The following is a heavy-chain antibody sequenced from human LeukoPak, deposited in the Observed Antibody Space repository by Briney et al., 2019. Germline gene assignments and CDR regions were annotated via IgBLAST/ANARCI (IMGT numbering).Heavy chain of an antibody. Sequence: ASVTVSCKASGYTLTSYDINWVRQATGQGLEWMGWMNPNSGRTGYAQNLQGRITITRNTSISTAYMELRSLRSEDTAVYYCTRETSSRYFDYWGQGTLVTVSS. J-gene: IGHJ4*02. V-gene: IGHV1-8*01. CDR2: MNPNSGRT. CDR1: GYTLTSYD. CDR3: TRETSSRYFDY.